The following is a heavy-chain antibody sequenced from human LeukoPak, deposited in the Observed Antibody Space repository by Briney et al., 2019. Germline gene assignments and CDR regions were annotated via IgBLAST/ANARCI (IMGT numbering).Heavy chain of an antibody. Sequence: SETLSLTCAVYGGSFSGYYWSRIRQPPGKGLEWIGSIYYSGSTYYNPSLKSRVTISVDTSKNQFSLKLSSVTAADTAVYYCARLLNYDYGDFDYWGQGTLVTVSS. J-gene: IGHJ4*02. D-gene: IGHD4-17*01. CDR2: IYYSGST. CDR3: ARLLNYDYGDFDY. V-gene: IGHV4-34*01. CDR1: GGSFSGYY.